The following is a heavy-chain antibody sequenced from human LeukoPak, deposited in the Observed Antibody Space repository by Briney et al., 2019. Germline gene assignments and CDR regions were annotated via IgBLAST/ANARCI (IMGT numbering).Heavy chain of an antibody. CDR1: GFTFSSYA. J-gene: IGHJ3*01. V-gene: IGHV3-48*03. Sequence: GGSLRLSCAASGFTFSSYAMSWVRQAPGKGLEWITYLSRSGLTIYYTESVKGRFTISRDSAKNSLYLQMSSLRPEDTATYYCARGGPSVLTGGAFDLWGQGTVVTVS. CDR2: LSRSGLTI. D-gene: IGHD7-27*01. CDR3: ARGGPSVLTGGAFDL.